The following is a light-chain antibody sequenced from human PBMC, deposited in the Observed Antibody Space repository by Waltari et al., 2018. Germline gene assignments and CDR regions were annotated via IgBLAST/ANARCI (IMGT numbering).Light chain of an antibody. CDR2: QAS. Sequence: DIQMTQSPSTLSASVGDKVTITCRASQGVANRVAWYRQKPGEAPKVLIYQASTLETGVPSRCSGSGSGTEFTLTISRLQPDDFARYYCQQHNNSWTFGQGTTVEVK. CDR1: QGVANR. V-gene: IGKV1-5*03. J-gene: IGKJ1*01. CDR3: QQHNNSWT.